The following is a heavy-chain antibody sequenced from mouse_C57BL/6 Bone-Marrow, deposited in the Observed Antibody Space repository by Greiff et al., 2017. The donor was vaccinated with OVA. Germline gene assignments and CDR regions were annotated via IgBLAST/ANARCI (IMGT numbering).Heavy chain of an antibody. J-gene: IGHJ4*01. Sequence: QVQLQQPGAELVKPGASVTVSCKASGYTFTSYWMHWVKQRPGQGLEWLGRIHPSDSDTNYNQKFKGKATLTDDKASSTAYMQLSGLTSEDSAVYYCAIGAYSYSNYRYMDYWGHGTSLTVSS. CDR3: AIGAYSYSNYRYMDY. D-gene: IGHD2-5*01. CDR2: IHPSDSDT. CDR1: GYTFTSYW. V-gene: IGHV1-74*01.